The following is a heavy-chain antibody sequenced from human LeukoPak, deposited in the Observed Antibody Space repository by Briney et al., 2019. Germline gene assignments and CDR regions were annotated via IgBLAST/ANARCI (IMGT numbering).Heavy chain of an antibody. Sequence: SETLSLTCTVSGGSISSYYWSWIRQPPGKGLEWIGYIYYSGSTNYNPSLKSRVTISVDTSKNQFSLKLSSVTAADTAVYYCAADRRDDYGDYVSAFDIWGQGTMVTVSS. D-gene: IGHD4-17*01. CDR1: GGSISSYY. CDR2: IYYSGST. J-gene: IGHJ3*02. CDR3: AADRRDDYGDYVSAFDI. V-gene: IGHV4-59*01.